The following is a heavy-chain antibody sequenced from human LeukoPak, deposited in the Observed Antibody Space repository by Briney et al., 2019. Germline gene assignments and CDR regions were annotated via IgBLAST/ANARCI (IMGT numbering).Heavy chain of an antibody. CDR2: TRNKANSYTT. D-gene: IGHD6-19*01. CDR1: GFTFSDHY. CDR3: ARGDSSGWYAFDY. V-gene: IGHV3-72*01. J-gene: IGHJ4*02. Sequence: GRSLRLSCAASGFTFSDHYMDWVRQAPGKGLEWVGRTRNKANSYTTECAASVKGRFTISRDDSKNSLYLQLNSLKTEDTAVYYCARGDSSGWYAFDYWGQGTLVTVSS.